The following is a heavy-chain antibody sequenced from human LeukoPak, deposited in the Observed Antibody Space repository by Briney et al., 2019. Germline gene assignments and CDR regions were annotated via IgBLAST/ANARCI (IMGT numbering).Heavy chain of an antibody. CDR3: ARRRLSGVPAATNHDAFDI. V-gene: IGHV4-38-2*01. CDR1: GYSISSGYY. Sequence: SETLSLTCAVSGYSISSGYYWGWIRQPPGKGLEWIGSIYHSGSTYYNPSLKSRVTISVDTSKNQFSLKLSSVTAADTAMYYCARRRLSGVPAATNHDAFDIWGQGTMVTVSS. D-gene: IGHD2-2*01. J-gene: IGHJ3*02. CDR2: IYHSGST.